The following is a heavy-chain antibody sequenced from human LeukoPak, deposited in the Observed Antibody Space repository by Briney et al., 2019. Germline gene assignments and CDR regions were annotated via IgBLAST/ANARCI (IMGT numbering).Heavy chain of an antibody. CDR3: ARGEFTLDY. V-gene: IGHV3-21*01. CDR1: GFTISTYW. Sequence: GSLRLSCAASGFTISTYWMSWVRQAPGKGLEWVSSISSSSSYIYYADSVKGRFTISRDNAKNSLYLQMNSLRAEDTAVYYCARGEFTLDYWGQGTLVTVSS. J-gene: IGHJ4*02. CDR2: ISSSSSYI. D-gene: IGHD3-10*01.